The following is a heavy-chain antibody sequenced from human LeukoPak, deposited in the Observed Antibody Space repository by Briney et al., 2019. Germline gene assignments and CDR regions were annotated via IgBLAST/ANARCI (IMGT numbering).Heavy chain of an antibody. CDR2: INHSGST. D-gene: IGHD6-19*01. V-gene: IGHV4-34*01. J-gene: IGHJ5*02. Sequence: SETLSLTCAVYGGSFSGYYWSWIRQPPGKGLEWIGEINHSGSTNYNPSLKSRVTISVDTSKNQFSLKLTSVTAADTAGYYCARHEQWLATFDPWGQGTLVTVSS. CDR1: GGSFSGYY. CDR3: ARHEQWLATFDP.